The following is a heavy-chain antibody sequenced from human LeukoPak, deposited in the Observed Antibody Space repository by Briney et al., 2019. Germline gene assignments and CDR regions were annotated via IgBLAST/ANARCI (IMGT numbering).Heavy chain of an antibody. CDR3: AKSLRTRIYYFDY. V-gene: IGHV3-30*04. D-gene: IGHD1-7*01. J-gene: IGHJ4*02. Sequence: GGSLRLSCAASGFIFSSYAMHWVRQAPGKGLEWVAVKAFEGSDEYYADSVKGRFTISRDNSKNTLYLQMNSLRGEDTAVYYCAKSLRTRIYYFDYWGQGTLVTVSS. CDR1: GFIFSSYA. CDR2: KAFEGSDE.